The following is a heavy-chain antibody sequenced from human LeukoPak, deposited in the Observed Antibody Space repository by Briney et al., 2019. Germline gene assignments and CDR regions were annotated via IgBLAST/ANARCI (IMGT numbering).Heavy chain of an antibody. Sequence: PGRSLRLSCAASGFTFDDYAMHWVRQAPGKGLEWVSGISWNSGSIGYADSVKGRFTISRDNAKNSLYLQMNSLRAEDTALYYCAKDIEDMVRGADIDYWGQGTLVTVSS. J-gene: IGHJ4*02. V-gene: IGHV3-9*01. CDR3: AKDIEDMVRGADIDY. D-gene: IGHD3-10*01. CDR2: ISWNSGSI. CDR1: GFTFDDYA.